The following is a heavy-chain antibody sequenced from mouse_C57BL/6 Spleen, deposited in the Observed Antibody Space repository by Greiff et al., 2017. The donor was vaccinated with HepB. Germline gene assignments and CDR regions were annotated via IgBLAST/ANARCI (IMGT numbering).Heavy chain of an antibody. J-gene: IGHJ3*01. CDR2: FHPYNDDT. CDR1: GYTFTTYP. Sequence: VQLQQSGAELVKPGASVKMSCKASGYTFTTYPIEWMKQNHGKSLEWIGNFHPYNDDTKYNEKFKGKATLTVEKSSSTVYLELSRLTSDGSAVYDCARKWQYDYPGFAYWGQGTLGTVSA. V-gene: IGHV1-47*01. D-gene: IGHD2-4*01. CDR3: ARKWQYDYPGFAY.